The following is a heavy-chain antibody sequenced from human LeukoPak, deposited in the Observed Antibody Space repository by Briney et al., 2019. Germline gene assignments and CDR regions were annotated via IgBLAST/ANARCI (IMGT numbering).Heavy chain of an antibody. CDR3: AREVAALYFHYGMDV. J-gene: IGHJ6*01. D-gene: IGHD2-15*01. V-gene: IGHV3-33*01. Sequence: GGSLRLSCAASGFTFSSYGMHWVRQAPGKGLEWVAVTWYDGRNNYYAASVKGRFTISRDDSKTTLYLLMNSLRAEDTAVYYCAREVAALYFHYGMDVWGEGTTVTVSS. CDR2: TWYDGRNN. CDR1: GFTFSSYG.